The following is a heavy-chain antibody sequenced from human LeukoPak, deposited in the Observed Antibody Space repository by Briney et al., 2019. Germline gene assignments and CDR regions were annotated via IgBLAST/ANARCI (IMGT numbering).Heavy chain of an antibody. CDR3: ARLALWFVEGTEYYVDL. CDR2: INPNSGGT. V-gene: IGHV1-2*02. J-gene: IGHJ6*03. D-gene: IGHD3-10*01. CDR1: GYTFSSYC. Sequence: ASVKVSCTASGYTFSSYCMHWVRQAPGQGLEWMGWINPNSGGTNYAQKFQGRVTMTRDTSISTAYMELSRLRSDDTAVYYCARLALWFVEGTEYYVDLWGKGTTVTVSS.